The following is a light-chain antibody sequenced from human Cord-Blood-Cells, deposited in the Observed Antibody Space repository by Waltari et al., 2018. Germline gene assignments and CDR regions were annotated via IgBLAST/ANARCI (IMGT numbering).Light chain of an antibody. CDR3: QQSYSTPPT. J-gene: IGKJ1*01. CDR2: AAS. CDR1: QSISSY. Sequence: DIQMTQSPSSLSASVGDRVTITCRASQSISSYLNWYQQKPGKDPKLLIYAASSLQSGVPSRFSGSGSGTDFTLTISSLQPEYFATYYCQQSYSTPPTFGQGTKVEIK. V-gene: IGKV1-39*01.